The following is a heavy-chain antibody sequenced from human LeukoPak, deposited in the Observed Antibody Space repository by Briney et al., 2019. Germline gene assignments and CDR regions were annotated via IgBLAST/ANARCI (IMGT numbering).Heavy chain of an antibody. CDR2: IIPIFGTA. CDR3: AREGGYSYGLDY. V-gene: IGHV1-69*05. D-gene: IGHD5-18*01. Sequence: SVKVSCKASGGTFSSYAISWVRQAPAPGLEWMGGIIPIFGTANYAQKFQGRVTITTDESTSTAYMELSSLRSEDTAVYYCAREGGYSYGLDYWGQGTLVTVSS. J-gene: IGHJ4*02. CDR1: GGTFSSYA.